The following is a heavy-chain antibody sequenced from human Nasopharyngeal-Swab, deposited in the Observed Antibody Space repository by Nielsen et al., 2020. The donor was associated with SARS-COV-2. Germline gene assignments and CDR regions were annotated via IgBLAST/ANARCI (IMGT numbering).Heavy chain of an antibody. J-gene: IGHJ3*01. CDR2: IYPGDSDT. CDR1: AYILNNYW. D-gene: IGHD1-14*01. V-gene: IGHV5-51*01. CDR3: ARLGGINGITAPDAFDG. Sequence: GESLKISCKGSAYILNNYWIGWVRQMPGKGLEWMGIIYPGDSDTRYSPSIQGQVTISADKSISTAYLQWSSLEASDTAMYYCARLGGINGITAPDAFDGWGQGTMVTVSS.